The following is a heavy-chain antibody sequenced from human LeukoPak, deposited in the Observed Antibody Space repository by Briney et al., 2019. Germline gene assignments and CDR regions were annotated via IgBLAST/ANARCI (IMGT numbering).Heavy chain of an antibody. Sequence: GGSLRLSCAASGISFSSYEMNWVRQAPGKGLEWISCISSSGTTMYYADSVKGRLTISRDNAKNSLYLQMNSLRAEDTAVYYCARGFRDTAMFLDYWGQGTLVTVSS. CDR2: ISSSGTTM. J-gene: IGHJ4*02. CDR3: ARGFRDTAMFLDY. CDR1: GISFSSYE. V-gene: IGHV3-48*03. D-gene: IGHD5-18*01.